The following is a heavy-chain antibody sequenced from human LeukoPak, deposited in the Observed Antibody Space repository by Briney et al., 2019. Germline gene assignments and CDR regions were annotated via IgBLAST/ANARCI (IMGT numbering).Heavy chain of an antibody. CDR1: GFLFSSYE. CDR2: ISSSGTTK. Sequence: GGSLRLSCAASGFLFSSYEMNWVRQAPGKGLEWVSYISSSGTTKYYADSVRGRFTISRDNAKNTLYLQMNSLRAEDTAVYYCAKGSTYSGYATPGYWGQGTLVTVSS. CDR3: AKGSTYSGYATPGY. D-gene: IGHD5-12*01. V-gene: IGHV3-48*03. J-gene: IGHJ4*02.